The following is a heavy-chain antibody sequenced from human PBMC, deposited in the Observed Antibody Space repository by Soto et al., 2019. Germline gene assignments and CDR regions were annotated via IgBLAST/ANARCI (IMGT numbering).Heavy chain of an antibody. CDR3: ARLPVIVATNSDGMDAFDI. D-gene: IGHD5-12*01. V-gene: IGHV3-7*01. CDR2: IKQDGSEK. J-gene: IGHJ3*02. Sequence: GGSLRLSCAASGFTVSSYWMSWVRQAPGKGLEWVANIKQDGSEKYYADSVKGRFTISRDNSKNTLYLQMNSLRAEDTAVYYCARLPVIVATNSDGMDAFDIWGQGTMVTVSS. CDR1: GFTVSSYW.